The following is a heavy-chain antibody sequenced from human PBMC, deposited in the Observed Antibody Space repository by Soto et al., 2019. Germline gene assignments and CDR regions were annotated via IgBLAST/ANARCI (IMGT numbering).Heavy chain of an antibody. CDR2: ISSSSSTI. Sequence: PGGSLRHSWAASGFTFSVASMNWVRQAPGKGLEWVSYISSSSSTISYADSVKGRFTISRDNAKNSLYLQMNSLRAEDTAVYYCAREADILNWFDPWGQGTLVTVSS. D-gene: IGHD3-9*01. J-gene: IGHJ5*02. V-gene: IGHV3-48*01. CDR3: AREADILNWFDP. CDR1: GFTFSVAS.